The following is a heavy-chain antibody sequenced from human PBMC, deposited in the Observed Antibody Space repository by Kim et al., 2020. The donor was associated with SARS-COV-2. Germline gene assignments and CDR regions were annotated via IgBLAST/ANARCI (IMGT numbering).Heavy chain of an antibody. D-gene: IGHD6-19*01. CDR2: ISTYNGNT. J-gene: IGHJ4*02. Sequence: ASVKVSCKASGYTFTNYGISWVRQAPGQGLEWMGWISTYNGNTNYAQKFQGRITLTIDTSTSTAYMEVRSLRSDDTAEYYCARDVDPRIALAIDYWGQGTLVTVSS. CDR3: ARDVDPRIALAIDY. CDR1: GYTFTNYG. V-gene: IGHV1-18*01.